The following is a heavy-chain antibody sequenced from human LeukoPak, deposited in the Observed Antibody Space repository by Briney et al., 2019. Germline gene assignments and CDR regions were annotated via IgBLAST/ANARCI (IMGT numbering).Heavy chain of an antibody. D-gene: IGHD2-21*02. CDR2: ISGSGGST. CDR3: ARVSSIVVVTAAEYLDY. V-gene: IGHV3-23*01. Sequence: GGSLRLSCAASGFTFSSYAMSWVRQAPGKGLEWVSAISGSGGSTYYADSVKGRFTISRDNSKNTLYLQMNSLRAEDTAVYYCARVSSIVVVTAAEYLDYWGQGTLVTVSS. CDR1: GFTFSSYA. J-gene: IGHJ4*02.